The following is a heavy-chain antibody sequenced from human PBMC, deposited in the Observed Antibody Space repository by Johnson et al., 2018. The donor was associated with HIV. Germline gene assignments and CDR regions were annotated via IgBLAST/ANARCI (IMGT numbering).Heavy chain of an antibody. CDR3: ATSTASDAFDI. CDR2: ISSNGGST. D-gene: IGHD2-21*02. V-gene: IGHV3-64*01. Sequence: LEYVSAISSNGGSTYYANSVKGRFTISRDNSKNTLYLQMNSLRVEDTAVYYCATSTASDAFDIWGQGTMVTVSS. J-gene: IGHJ3*02.